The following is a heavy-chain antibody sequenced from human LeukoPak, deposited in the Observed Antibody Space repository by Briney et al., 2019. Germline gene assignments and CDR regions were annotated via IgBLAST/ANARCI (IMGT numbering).Heavy chain of an antibody. Sequence: GGSLRLSCAASGFTFSSYGMHWVRQAPGKGLEWVAVISYDGSNKYYADSVKGRFTISRDNSKNTLYLQMNSLRAEDTAVYYCARVIWEHSSSWHDYYYYGMDVWGQGTTVTVSS. CDR2: ISYDGSNK. D-gene: IGHD6-13*01. J-gene: IGHJ6*02. V-gene: IGHV3-30*03. CDR1: GFTFSSYG. CDR3: ARVIWEHSSSWHDYYYYGMDV.